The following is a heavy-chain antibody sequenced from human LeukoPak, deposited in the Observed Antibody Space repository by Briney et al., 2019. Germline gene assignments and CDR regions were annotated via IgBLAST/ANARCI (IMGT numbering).Heavy chain of an antibody. V-gene: IGHV3-66*01. CDR2: IYSGGST. CDR3: ARDKKLWLTDVFDV. Sequence: GGSLRLSCAASGFTVSSNYMSWVRQAPGKGLEWVSVIYSGGSTYYADSVKGRFTISRDNSKNTLYLQMNSLRAEDTAVYYCARDKKLWLTDVFDVWGQGTMVTVSS. CDR1: GFTVSSNY. J-gene: IGHJ3*01. D-gene: IGHD2-21*01.